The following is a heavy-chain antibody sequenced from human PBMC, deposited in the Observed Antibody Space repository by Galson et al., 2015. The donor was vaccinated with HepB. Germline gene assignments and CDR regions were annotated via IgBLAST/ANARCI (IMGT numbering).Heavy chain of an antibody. D-gene: IGHD3-3*01. V-gene: IGHV7-4-1*02. J-gene: IGHJ3*02. Sequence: SVKVSCKASGYTFTSYAMNWVRQAPGQGLEWMGWINTNTGNPTYAQGFTGRFVFSLDTSVSTAYLQISSLKAEDTAVYYCARGLGYDFWSGYYRGAFDIWGQGTMVTVSS. CDR1: GYTFTSYA. CDR2: INTNTGNP. CDR3: ARGLGYDFWSGYYRGAFDI.